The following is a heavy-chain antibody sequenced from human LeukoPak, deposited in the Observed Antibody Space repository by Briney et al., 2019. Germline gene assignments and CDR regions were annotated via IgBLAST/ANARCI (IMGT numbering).Heavy chain of an antibody. CDR1: GFTFSDHY. J-gene: IGHJ4*02. V-gene: IGHV3-11*01. D-gene: IGHD4-17*01. CDR3: ARDPDYGDPE. CDR2: ITSSGSTT. Sequence: GGSLRLSCVASGFTFSDHYMSWFRLSPGKGLEWLSYITSSGSTTDYADSVKGRFTISRDNAKNSMFLQMNSLRPVDTAVYYCARDPDYGDPEWGQGTLVTVSS.